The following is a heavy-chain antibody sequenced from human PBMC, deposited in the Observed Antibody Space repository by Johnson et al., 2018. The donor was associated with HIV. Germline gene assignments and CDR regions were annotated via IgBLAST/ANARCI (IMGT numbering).Heavy chain of an antibody. J-gene: IGHJ3*02. V-gene: IGHV3-33*01. CDR1: GFTFSTYD. D-gene: IGHD3-10*01. CDR3: AREHSEVRYGSNTRGAFDI. CDR2: IWYDGSNK. Sequence: VQLVESGGGVVQPGRSLRLSCAASGFTFSTYDMHWVRQAPGKGLEWVAIIWYDGSNKYYADSVKGRFTISRDNAKNSLYLQMNSLRAEDTAVYYCAREHSEVRYGSNTRGAFDIWGQGTMVTVSS.